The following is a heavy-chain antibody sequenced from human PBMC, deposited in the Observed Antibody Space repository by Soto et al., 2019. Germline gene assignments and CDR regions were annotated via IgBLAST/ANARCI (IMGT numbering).Heavy chain of an antibody. CDR3: ARDTLPILGYCSGGSCYPYYYYGMDV. CDR1: GFTFSSYG. D-gene: IGHD2-15*01. V-gene: IGHV3-33*01. J-gene: IGHJ6*02. Sequence: PGGSLRLSCAASGFTFSSYGMHWVRQAPGKGLEWVAVIWYDGSNKYYADSVKGRFTISRDNSKNTLYLQMNSLRAEDTAVYYCARDTLPILGYCSGGSCYPYYYYGMDVWGQGTTVTV. CDR2: IWYDGSNK.